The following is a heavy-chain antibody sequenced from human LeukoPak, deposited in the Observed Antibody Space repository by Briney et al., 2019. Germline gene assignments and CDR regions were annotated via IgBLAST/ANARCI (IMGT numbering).Heavy chain of an antibody. Sequence: GASVKVSCKASGGTFSNYGINWVRQAPGQGLEWMGGIIPISGTTNYAQKFQGRVTITADESTSTAYMELRSLRSEDTAVYYCASPGCCSGGSCLNWFDPWGQGTPVTVSS. V-gene: IGHV1-69*13. D-gene: IGHD2-15*01. J-gene: IGHJ5*02. CDR1: GGTFSNYG. CDR3: ASPGCCSGGSCLNWFDP. CDR2: IIPISGTT.